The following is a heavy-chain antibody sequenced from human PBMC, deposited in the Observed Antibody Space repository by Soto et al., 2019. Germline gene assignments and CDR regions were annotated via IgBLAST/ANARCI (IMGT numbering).Heavy chain of an antibody. CDR2: IYYSGST. V-gene: IGHV4-30-4*01. D-gene: IGHD3-3*01. CDR3: ARVLRFLEWPSQQYYFDY. Sequence: SETLSLTCTVSGGSISSGDYYWSWIRQPPGKGLEWIGYIYYSGSTYYNPSLKSRVTISVDTSKNQFSLKLSSVTAADTAVYYCARVLRFLEWPSQQYYFDYWGQGTLVTVSS. CDR1: GGSISSGDYY. J-gene: IGHJ4*02.